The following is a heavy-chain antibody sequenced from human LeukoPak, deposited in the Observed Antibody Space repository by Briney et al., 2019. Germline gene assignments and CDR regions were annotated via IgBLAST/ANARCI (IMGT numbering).Heavy chain of an antibody. V-gene: IGHV1-58*01. CDR1: GFTFTTSA. CDR3: AAVPNANAWYWDDAFDI. J-gene: IGHJ3*02. CDR2: IVVGRGNT. D-gene: IGHD2-8*02. Sequence: SVKVSCKASGFTFTTSAVQWVRQARGQRLEWIGRIVVGRGNTDHAQKFQGRLTITRDISTSTAYMELSSLTSGDTAVYYCAAVPNANAWYWDDAFDIWGQGTMVTVSS.